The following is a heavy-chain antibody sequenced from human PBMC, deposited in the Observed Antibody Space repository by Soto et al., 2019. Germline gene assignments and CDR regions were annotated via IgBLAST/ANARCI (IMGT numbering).Heavy chain of an antibody. J-gene: IGHJ3*02. CDR1: GYTLTELS. Sequence: ASVKVSCKVAGYTLTELSMHWARQAPGKGLEWMGGFDPEDGETIYAQKFQGRVTMTEDTSTDTAYMELSSLRSEDTAVYYCATDSGVSGYSGYVDAFDIWGQGTMVTVSS. CDR3: ATDSGVSGYSGYVDAFDI. V-gene: IGHV1-24*01. D-gene: IGHD5-12*01. CDR2: FDPEDGET.